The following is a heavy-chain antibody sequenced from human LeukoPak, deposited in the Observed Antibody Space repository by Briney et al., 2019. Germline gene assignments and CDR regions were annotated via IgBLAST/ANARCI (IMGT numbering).Heavy chain of an antibody. J-gene: IGHJ4*02. Sequence: TPSETLSLTCAVHGGSFNGYYWTWIRQSPGKGLEWIGEINHSGSTNYNPSLKSRVTISVDTSKNQFSLKLSSVTAADTAVYYCARGSWYDVGYFDYWGQGTLVTVSS. CDR3: ARGSWYDVGYFDY. D-gene: IGHD1-1*01. CDR1: GGSFNGYY. V-gene: IGHV4-34*01. CDR2: INHSGST.